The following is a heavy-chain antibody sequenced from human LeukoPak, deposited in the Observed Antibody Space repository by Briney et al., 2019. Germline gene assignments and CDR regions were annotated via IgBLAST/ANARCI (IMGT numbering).Heavy chain of an antibody. CDR1: GGSFSGYY. CDR2: IYHSGST. Sequence: SETLSLTCAVYGGSFSGYYWSWIRQPPGKRLEWIGYIYHSGSTNYNPSLKSRLTISVDTSKNQFSLMLSSVTAADTAVYYCAREGYSGSDSNLWGQGTLVTVSS. V-gene: IGHV4-59*01. CDR3: AREGYSGSDSNL. D-gene: IGHD5-12*01. J-gene: IGHJ4*02.